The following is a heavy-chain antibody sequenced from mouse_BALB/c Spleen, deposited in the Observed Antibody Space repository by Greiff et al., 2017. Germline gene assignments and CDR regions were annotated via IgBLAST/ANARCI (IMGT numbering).Heavy chain of an antibody. CDR2: ISTYYGDA. V-gene: IGHV1S137*01. CDR3: ARQSEDYAMDY. CDR1: GYTFTDYA. Sequence: QVQLQQSGAELVRPGVSVKISCKGSGYTFTDYAMHWVKQSHAKSLEWIGVISTYYGDASYNQKFKGKATMTVDKSSSTAYMELARLTSEDSAIYYGARQSEDYAMDYWGQGTSVTVSS. J-gene: IGHJ4*01.